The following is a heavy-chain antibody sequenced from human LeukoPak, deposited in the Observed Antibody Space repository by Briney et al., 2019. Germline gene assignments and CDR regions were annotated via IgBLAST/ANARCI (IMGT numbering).Heavy chain of an antibody. D-gene: IGHD3-16*01. CDR1: GYSFTSYW. CDR3: ARRPMIPFGGAQYYFDY. Sequence: GESLKISCKGSGYSFTSYWIGWVRQMPGKGLEWMGIIYPDDSNTKYSPSFQGQVTISADKSIRTAYLQWSSLEASDTAMYYCARRPMIPFGGAQYYFDYWGQGTLVTVSS. V-gene: IGHV5-51*01. CDR2: IYPDDSNT. J-gene: IGHJ4*02.